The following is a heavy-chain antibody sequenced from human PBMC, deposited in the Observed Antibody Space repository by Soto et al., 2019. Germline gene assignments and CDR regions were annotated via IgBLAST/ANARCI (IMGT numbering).Heavy chain of an antibody. J-gene: IGHJ6*02. V-gene: IGHV1-2*02. D-gene: IGHD6-19*01. Sequence: SVKVSCKASGYTFTGYYMHWVRQAPGQGLEWMGWINPNSGGTNYAQKFQGRVTMTRDTSISTAYMELSRLRSDDTAVYYCARESVAGLYYYYYGMDVWGQGTTVTVSS. CDR3: ARESVAGLYYYYYGMDV. CDR2: INPNSGGT. CDR1: GYTFTGYY.